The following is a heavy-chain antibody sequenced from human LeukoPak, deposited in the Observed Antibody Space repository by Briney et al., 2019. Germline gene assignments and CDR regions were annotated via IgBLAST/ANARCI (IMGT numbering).Heavy chain of an antibody. CDR3: ARAPAGSAVDY. CDR2: ISYDGSNK. CDR1: GFTFSSYS. V-gene: IGHV3-30*04. J-gene: IGHJ4*01. Sequence: GSLRLSCAASGFTFSSYSMPRVRQAPGKGLEWGAVISYDGSNKYYADSVKGRFTISRDNSKNTPYLQMNRLRAEDTAVYYCARAPAGSAVDYWGQEPWSPSPQ. D-gene: IGHD6-19*01.